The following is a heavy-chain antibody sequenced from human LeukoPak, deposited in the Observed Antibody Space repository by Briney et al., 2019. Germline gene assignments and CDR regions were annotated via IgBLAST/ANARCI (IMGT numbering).Heavy chain of an antibody. Sequence: SETLSLTRTVSGGSISSYYWSWIRQPPGKGLEWIGYIYYSGSTNCNPSLKSRVTISVDTSKNQFSLKLSSVTAADTAVYYCARVGEVSFYYYYGMDVWGKGTTVTVSS. CDR2: IYYSGST. V-gene: IGHV4-59*01. CDR1: GGSISSYY. CDR3: ARVGEVSFYYYYGMDV. J-gene: IGHJ6*04.